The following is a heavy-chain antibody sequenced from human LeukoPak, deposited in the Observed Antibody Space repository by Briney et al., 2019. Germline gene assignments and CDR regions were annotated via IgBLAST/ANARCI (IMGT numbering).Heavy chain of an antibody. CDR2: IYHSGST. V-gene: IGHV4-30-2*01. Sequence: SQTLSLTCAVSGGSISSGGYSWSWIRQPPGKGLEWIGYIYHSGSTYYNPSLKSRVTISVDWSKNQFSLKLSSVTAADTAVYYCARGGQLWFFDYWGQGTLVTVSS. J-gene: IGHJ4*02. CDR1: GGSISSGGYS. D-gene: IGHD5-18*01. CDR3: ARGGQLWFFDY.